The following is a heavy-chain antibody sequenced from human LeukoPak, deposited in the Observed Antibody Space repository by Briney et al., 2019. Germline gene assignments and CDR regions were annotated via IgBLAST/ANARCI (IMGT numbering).Heavy chain of an antibody. D-gene: IGHD6-19*01. Sequence: SVKVSCKASGGTFSSYAISWVRQAPGQGLEWMGRIIPILGIANYAQKFQGRVTITADKSTSTAYMELSSLRSEDTAVYYCARDPGYSSGWFDYWGQGILVTVSS. CDR2: IIPILGIA. CDR1: GGTFSSYA. J-gene: IGHJ4*02. CDR3: ARDPGYSSGWFDY. V-gene: IGHV1-69*04.